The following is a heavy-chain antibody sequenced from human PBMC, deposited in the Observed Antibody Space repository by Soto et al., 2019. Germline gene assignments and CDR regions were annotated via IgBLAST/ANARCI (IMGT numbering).Heavy chain of an antibody. V-gene: IGHV3-30*18. J-gene: IGHJ4*02. Sequence: PGGFLTLSCPAFAFTFSNSSRSRVRQAPGKGLEWVAVISYDGSNKYYADSVKGRFTISRDNSKNTLYLQMNSLRAEDTAVYYCAKGSYGHNYFDYWGQGNMVTVSS. CDR2: ISYDGSNK. CDR3: AKGSYGHNYFDY. D-gene: IGHD5-18*01. CDR1: AFTFSNSS.